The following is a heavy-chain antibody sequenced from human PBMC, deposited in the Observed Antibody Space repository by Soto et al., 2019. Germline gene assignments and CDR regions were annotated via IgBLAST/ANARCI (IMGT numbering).Heavy chain of an antibody. Sequence: PSESLSLTCTVSGDSMTYSYWSWIRLLPGKGLEWVGYIYYSGSTSYNPSLRRRDNMSVDTSKRQFSLQLKSVTAADTAIYYCARTVLGPDILADQFVDYYYYMDVWGQGTTVT. CDR1: GDSMTYSY. D-gene: IGHD3-9*01. V-gene: IGHV4-59*08. CDR3: ARTVLGPDILADQFVDYYYYMDV. J-gene: IGHJ6*03. CDR2: IYYSGST.